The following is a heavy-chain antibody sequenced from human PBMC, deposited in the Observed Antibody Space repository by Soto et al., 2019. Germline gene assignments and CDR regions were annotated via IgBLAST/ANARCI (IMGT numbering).Heavy chain of an antibody. V-gene: IGHV1-69*01. D-gene: IGHD2-2*01. CDR1: GGTFSSYA. J-gene: IGHJ4*02. Sequence: QVQLVQSGAEVKKPGSSVKVSCKASGGTFSSYAISWVRQAPGQGLEWMGGIIPIFGTANYAQKFQGRVTITADESTSTAYMELSSLRSEDTAVYYCARVGGYCSSTSCPELLPRYNWNYPFLHWGQGTLVTVSS. CDR3: ARVGGYCSSTSCPELLPRYNWNYPFLH. CDR2: IIPIFGTA.